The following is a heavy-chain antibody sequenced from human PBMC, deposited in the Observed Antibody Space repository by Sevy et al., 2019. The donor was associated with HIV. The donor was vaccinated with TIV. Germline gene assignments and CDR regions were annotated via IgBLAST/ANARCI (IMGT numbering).Heavy chain of an antibody. CDR1: GFTFSSYG. Sequence: GGSLRLSCAASGFTFSSYGMHWVRQAPGKGLEWVAVIWYDGSNKYYADSVKGRFTISRDNSKNTVYLQMNSLRAEDTALYYCARAEGRRYFDPSGWFDPWGQGTLVTVSS. CDR2: IWYDGSNK. CDR3: ARAEGRRYFDPSGWFDP. V-gene: IGHV3-33*01. D-gene: IGHD3-9*01. J-gene: IGHJ5*02.